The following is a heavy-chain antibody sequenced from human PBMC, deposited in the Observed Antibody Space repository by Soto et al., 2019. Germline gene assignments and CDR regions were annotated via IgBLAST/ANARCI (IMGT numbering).Heavy chain of an antibody. Sequence: GASVKVSCKASGGTFSSYTISWVRQVPGQGLEWMGRIIPILGIANYAQKFQGRVTITADKSTSTAYMELSSLRSEDTAVYYCARDGDFWSGHDYWGQGTLVTVSS. CDR3: ARDGDFWSGHDY. J-gene: IGHJ4*02. CDR1: GGTFSSYT. V-gene: IGHV1-69*04. CDR2: IIPILGIA. D-gene: IGHD3-3*01.